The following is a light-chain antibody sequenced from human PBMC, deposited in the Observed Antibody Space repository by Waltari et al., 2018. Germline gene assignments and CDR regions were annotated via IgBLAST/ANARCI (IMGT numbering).Light chain of an antibody. CDR1: SGSISATSY. CDR2: KAN. V-gene: IGLV8-61*01. Sequence: QTVVTQEPSLSVSPGGTVTLTCALSSGSISATSYATWYQQTPGHAPRTLVYKANTRSSGVPDRFSGSILENKAALTITGAQADDECDYYCALYMGGGIWVFGGGTKLTVL. CDR3: ALYMGGGIWV. J-gene: IGLJ3*02.